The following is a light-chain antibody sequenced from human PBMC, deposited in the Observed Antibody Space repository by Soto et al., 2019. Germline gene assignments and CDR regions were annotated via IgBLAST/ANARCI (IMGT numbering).Light chain of an antibody. V-gene: IGKV1-39*01. CDR1: QSISSY. CDR3: QQSYSTSWT. Sequence: DIQMTQSPSSLSASVGDRVTITCRASQSISSYLNWYQQKPGKAPKRLIYAASSLQRGVPSRFSGSGSGTDFTLTISSLQPEDFATYYCQQSYSTSWTFGQGTKVEIK. J-gene: IGKJ1*01. CDR2: AAS.